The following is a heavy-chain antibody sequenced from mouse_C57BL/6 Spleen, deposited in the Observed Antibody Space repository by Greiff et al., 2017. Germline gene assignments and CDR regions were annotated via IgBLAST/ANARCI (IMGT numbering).Heavy chain of an antibody. D-gene: IGHD2-13*01. Sequence: QVQLQQSGAELVKPGASVKMSCKASGYTFTSYWITWVKQRPGQGLEWIGDIYPGSGSTNYNEKFKSKATLTVDTSSSTAYMQLSSLTSEDSAVYYWASKSAIYYGDYDYAMDYWGQGTSVTVSS. J-gene: IGHJ4*01. CDR2: IYPGSGST. CDR1: GYTFTSYW. CDR3: ASKSAIYYGDYDYAMDY. V-gene: IGHV1-55*01.